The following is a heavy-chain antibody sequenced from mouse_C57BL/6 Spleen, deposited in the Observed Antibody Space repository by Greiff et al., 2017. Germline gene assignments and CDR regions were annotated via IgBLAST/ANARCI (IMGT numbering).Heavy chain of an antibody. J-gene: IGHJ4*01. CDR1: GYTFTSYW. CDR2: IHPNSGST. D-gene: IGHD2-4*01. CDR3: ARDDYGFYAMDY. Sequence: QVQLQQPGAELVKPGASVKLSCKASGYTFTSYWMHWVKQRPGQGLEWIGMIHPNSGSTNYNEKFKSKATLTVDKSSSTAYMQLSSLTSEDSAVYYCARDDYGFYAMDYWGQGTSVTVSS. V-gene: IGHV1-64*01.